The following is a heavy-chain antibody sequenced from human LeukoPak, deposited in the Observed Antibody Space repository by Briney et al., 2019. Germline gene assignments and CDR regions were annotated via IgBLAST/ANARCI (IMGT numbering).Heavy chain of an antibody. CDR1: GFTFSSYA. D-gene: IGHD6-13*01. CDR3: AKERVAAAGNPYFDY. CDR2: ISGSGGST. Sequence: GGSLRLSCAASGFTFSSYAMSWVRQAPGEGLKWVSAISGSGGSTYYADSVKGRFTISRDNSKNTLYLQMNSLRAEDTAVYYCAKERVAAAGNPYFDYWGQGTLVTVSS. J-gene: IGHJ4*02. V-gene: IGHV3-23*01.